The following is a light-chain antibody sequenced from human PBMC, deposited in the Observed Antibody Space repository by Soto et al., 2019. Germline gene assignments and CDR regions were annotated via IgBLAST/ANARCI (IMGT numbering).Light chain of an antibody. CDR1: QSVSNN. V-gene: IGKV3-15*01. J-gene: IGKJ4*01. CDR3: QQVNVYPST. Sequence: EIVTTQSPATLSVSPGEIATLSFRASQSVSNNLAWYQQRPGQAPRLLIYGASTRATGVPARFSGGGSGTDFTLTISSLQPEDFATYYCQQVNVYPSTFGGGTKVDIK. CDR2: GAS.